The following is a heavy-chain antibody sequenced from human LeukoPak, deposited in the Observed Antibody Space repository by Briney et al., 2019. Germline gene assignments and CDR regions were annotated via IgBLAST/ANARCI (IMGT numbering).Heavy chain of an antibody. J-gene: IGHJ3*02. CDR2: IYSGGST. D-gene: IGHD2-15*01. CDR3: AREDCSGGSCFQGAFDI. CDR1: GFTVSSNY. V-gene: IGHV3-53*01. Sequence: GGSLRLSCAASGFTVSSNYMSWVRQAPGKGLGWVSVIYSGGSTYYADSVKGRFTISRDNSKNTLYLQMNSLRAEDTAVYYCAREDCSGGSCFQGAFDIWGQGTMVTVSS.